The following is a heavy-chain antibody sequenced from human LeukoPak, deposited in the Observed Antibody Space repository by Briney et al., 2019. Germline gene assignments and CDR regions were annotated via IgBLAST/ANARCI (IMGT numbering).Heavy chain of an antibody. CDR1: GFTFSNSA. Sequence: GGSLRLSCAASGFTFSNSAISWVRQAPGKGLEWVSSVSSSSSYIYYADSVKGRFTISRDNAKNSLYLQMNSLRAEDTAVYYCVRDGVGAPPFDYWGQGALVTVSS. V-gene: IGHV3-21*01. D-gene: IGHD1-26*01. CDR3: VRDGVGAPPFDY. J-gene: IGHJ4*02. CDR2: VSSSSSYI.